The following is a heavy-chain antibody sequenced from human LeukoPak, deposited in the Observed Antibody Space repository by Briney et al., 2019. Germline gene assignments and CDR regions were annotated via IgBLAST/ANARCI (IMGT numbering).Heavy chain of an antibody. D-gene: IGHD1-26*01. CDR3: ARGLGTGSYSIFFDY. J-gene: IGHJ4*02. V-gene: IGHV4-39*07. CDR1: GGSISSSSYY. CDR2: IYYSGST. Sequence: SETLSLTCTVSGGSISSSSYYWGWIRQPPGKGLEWIGSIYYSGSTYYNPSLKSRVTISVDTSKNQFSLKLSSVTAADTAVYYCARGLGTGSYSIFFDYWGQGTLVTVSS.